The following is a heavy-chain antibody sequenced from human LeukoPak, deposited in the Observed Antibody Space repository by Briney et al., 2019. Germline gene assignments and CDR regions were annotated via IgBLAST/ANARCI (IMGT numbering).Heavy chain of an antibody. CDR3: ARAPGIVGATKVDY. CDR1: GYTFNGYY. CDR2: INPNNGGT. J-gene: IGHJ4*02. Sequence: ASVKVSCKSSGYTFNGYYMHWVRQAPGQGLEWMGWINPNNGGTNYAQKFQGRVTMTRDTSISTAYMELSRLRSDDTAVYYCARAPGIVGATKVDYWGQGTLVTVSS. V-gene: IGHV1-2*02. D-gene: IGHD1-26*01.